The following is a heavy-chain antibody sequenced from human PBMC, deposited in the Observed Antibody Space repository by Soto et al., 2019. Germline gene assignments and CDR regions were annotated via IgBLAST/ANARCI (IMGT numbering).Heavy chain of an antibody. Sequence: QVQLQESGPGLVKPSETLSLTCTVSGGSISSYYWSWIRQPPGKGLEWIGYIYYSGSTNYNPSLKSRVTISVDTSKNQFSLKLSSVTAADTAVYYCARGLNWNYLRNYFDYWGQGTLVTVSS. CDR1: GGSISSYY. J-gene: IGHJ4*02. D-gene: IGHD1-7*01. CDR2: IYYSGST. CDR3: ARGLNWNYLRNYFDY. V-gene: IGHV4-59*01.